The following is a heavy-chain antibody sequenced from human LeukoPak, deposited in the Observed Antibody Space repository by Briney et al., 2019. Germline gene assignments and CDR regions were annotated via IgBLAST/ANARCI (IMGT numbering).Heavy chain of an antibody. CDR3: ARDPGTLVRGSRRGYDGNYYYMDV. J-gene: IGHJ6*03. Sequence: EASVKVSCKTSGYTFTNYYIHWVRQAPGQGLEWMGIINPSGGSTTYEQKFQGRVTMTRDMSTTTVYMELSSLRSEDTAVYYCARDPGTLVRGSRRGYDGNYYYMDVWGKGTTVTISS. V-gene: IGHV1-46*01. CDR2: INPSGGST. D-gene: IGHD3-10*01. CDR1: GYTFTNYY.